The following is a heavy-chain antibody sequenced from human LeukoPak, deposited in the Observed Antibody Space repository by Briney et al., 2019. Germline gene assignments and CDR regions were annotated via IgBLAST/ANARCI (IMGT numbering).Heavy chain of an antibody. CDR2: VNHSGNT. Sequence: SETLFLTCAVYGGSFNDYYWSWIRQPPGKGLEWIGEVNHSGNTNYNPSLKSRVTISVDTSKNQFSLKLSSVTAADTAVYYCARKRSTVTTRRGIDPWGQGTLVTVFS. CDR3: ARKRSTVTTRRGIDP. D-gene: IGHD4-17*01. V-gene: IGHV4-34*01. J-gene: IGHJ5*02. CDR1: GGSFNDYY.